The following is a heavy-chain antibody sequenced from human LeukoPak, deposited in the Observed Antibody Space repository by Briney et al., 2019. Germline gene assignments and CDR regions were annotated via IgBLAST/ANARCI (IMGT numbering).Heavy chain of an antibody. CDR1: GYTFTGYY. D-gene: IGHD2-15*01. CDR3: ARDLDVGSSPPYFDY. V-gene: IGHV1-46*01. Sequence: ASVKVSCKASGYTFTGYYMHWVRQAPGQGLEWMGIINPSGGSTSYAQKFQGRVTMTRDMSTSTVYMELSSLRSEDTAVYYCARDLDVGSSPPYFDYWGQGTLVTVSS. J-gene: IGHJ4*02. CDR2: INPSGGST.